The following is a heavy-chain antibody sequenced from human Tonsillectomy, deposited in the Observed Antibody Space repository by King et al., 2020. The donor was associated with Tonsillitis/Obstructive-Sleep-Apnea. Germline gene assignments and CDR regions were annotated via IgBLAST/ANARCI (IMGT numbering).Heavy chain of an antibody. V-gene: IGHV3-33*01. D-gene: IGHD6-25*01. J-gene: IGHJ3*02. CDR3: VREHISAHAYDI. CDR1: GFTFTDYG. Sequence: VQLVESGGGVVQPGRSLRLSCAASGFTFTDYGMHWVRQAPGKGLEWVAVIWADGSNKYYLDSVQGRFTISRDTSTNTLYLQMNSLRADDTALYYCVREHISAHAYDIWGQGTMVTVSS. CDR2: IWADGSNK.